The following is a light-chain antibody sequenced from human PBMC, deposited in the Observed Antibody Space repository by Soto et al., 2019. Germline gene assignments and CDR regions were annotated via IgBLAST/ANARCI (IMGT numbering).Light chain of an antibody. J-gene: IGKJ4*02. Sequence: DIQMTQSPSSLSASVGDRVTLTCRASQSISSYLNWYQQKPGKAPKLLIYAASSLQSGVPSRFSGSGSGTDFTLTISSLQPEDFATYYCQQSYTTPRTFGAGTKVDI. CDR2: AAS. V-gene: IGKV1-39*01. CDR3: QQSYTTPRT. CDR1: QSISSY.